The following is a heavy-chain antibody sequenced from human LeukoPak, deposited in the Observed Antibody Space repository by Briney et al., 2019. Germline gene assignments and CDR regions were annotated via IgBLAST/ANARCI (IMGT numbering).Heavy chain of an antibody. J-gene: IGHJ4*02. CDR2: LSYDGSNK. CDR1: GFTFSSYA. D-gene: IGHD5-18*01. CDR3: AREGYSYGSDY. Sequence: GGSLRLSCAASGFTFSSYAMHWVRQAPGKGLEWVAVLSYDGSNKYYADSVKGRFTISRDNSKNTLYLQMNSLRAEDTAVYYCAREGYSYGSDYWGQGTLVTVSS. V-gene: IGHV3-30-3*01.